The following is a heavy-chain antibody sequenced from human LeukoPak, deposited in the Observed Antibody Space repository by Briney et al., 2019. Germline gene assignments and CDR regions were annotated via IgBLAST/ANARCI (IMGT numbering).Heavy chain of an antibody. J-gene: IGHJ4*02. CDR1: GFTFSSYW. Sequence: GGSLRLSCAASGFTFSSYWMHWVRQAPVKGLVWVSRINSDGSSTSYADSVKGRFTISRDNAKNTLYLQMNSLRAEDTAVYYCVVLSDYYYGIDYWGQGTLVTVSS. CDR2: INSDGSST. V-gene: IGHV3-74*01. CDR3: VVLSDYYYGIDY. D-gene: IGHD3-22*01.